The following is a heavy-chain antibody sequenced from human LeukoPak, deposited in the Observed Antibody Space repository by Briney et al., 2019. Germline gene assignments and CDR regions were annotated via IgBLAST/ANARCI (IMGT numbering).Heavy chain of an antibody. CDR3: ARGPIPYNWNERFHAFDI. J-gene: IGHJ3*02. CDR1: GYTFTSYG. D-gene: IGHD1-1*01. CDR2: IIPIFGTA. V-gene: IGHV1-69*13. Sequence: SVKVSCKASGYTFTSYGISWVRQAPGQGLEWMGGIIPIFGTANYAQKFQGRVTITADESTSTAYMELSSLRSEDTAVYYCARGPIPYNWNERFHAFDIWGQGTMVTVSS.